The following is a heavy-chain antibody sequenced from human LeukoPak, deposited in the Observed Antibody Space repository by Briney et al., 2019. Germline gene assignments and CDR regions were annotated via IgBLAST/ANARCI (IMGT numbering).Heavy chain of an antibody. CDR2: IWYDGSNK. CDR1: GFSFSDFG. CDR3: AKDVSLDY. J-gene: IGHJ4*02. Sequence: GGSLRLSCAASGFSFSDFGMHWVRQAPGKGLEWVAVIWYDGSNKYYADSVKGRFTISRDNSKNTLYLQMNSLRAEDTAVYYCAKDVSLDYWGQGTLVTVFS. V-gene: IGHV3-33*06. D-gene: IGHD5/OR15-5a*01.